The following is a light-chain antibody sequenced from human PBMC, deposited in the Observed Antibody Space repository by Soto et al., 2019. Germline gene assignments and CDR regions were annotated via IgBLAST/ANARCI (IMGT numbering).Light chain of an antibody. Sequence: DIQMTQSASSLYASVGDRVTITCRASQSISSYLNWYQQKPGKAPKVLIYVASSLQSGVPSRFSGSGSGTDLHLAISSLQPEDFATYYCQQSYSIPYTFGQGTKLEIK. CDR3: QQSYSIPYT. CDR2: VAS. J-gene: IGKJ2*01. CDR1: QSISSY. V-gene: IGKV1-39*01.